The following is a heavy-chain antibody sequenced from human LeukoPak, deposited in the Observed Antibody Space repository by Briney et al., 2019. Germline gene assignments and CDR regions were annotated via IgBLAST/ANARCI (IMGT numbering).Heavy chain of an antibody. CDR2: IYYSGST. D-gene: IGHD3-10*01. CDR1: GGSVSSGSYY. V-gene: IGHV4-61*01. CDR3: ARDRGRWFGELLGFDY. J-gene: IGHJ4*02. Sequence: PSETLSLTCTVSGGSVSSGSYYWRWIRQPPGKGLEWIGYIYYSGSTNYNPSLKSRVTISVDTSKNQFSLKLSSVTAADTAVYYCARDRGRWFGELLGFDYWGQGTLVTVAS.